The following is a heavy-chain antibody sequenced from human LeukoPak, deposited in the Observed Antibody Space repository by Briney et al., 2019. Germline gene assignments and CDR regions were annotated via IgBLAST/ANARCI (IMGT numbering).Heavy chain of an antibody. Sequence: GGSLRLSCAVSGFTFSNHKMNWVRQAPGKGLEWVSSISSSSSDIYYAGSVKGRFTISRDNARNSLYLQMNSLRADDTALYYCTRGSGYSPLFDCWGQGTLVTVSS. J-gene: IGHJ4*02. CDR3: TRGSGYSPLFDC. D-gene: IGHD3-22*01. CDR2: ISSSSSDI. CDR1: GFTFSNHK. V-gene: IGHV3-21*04.